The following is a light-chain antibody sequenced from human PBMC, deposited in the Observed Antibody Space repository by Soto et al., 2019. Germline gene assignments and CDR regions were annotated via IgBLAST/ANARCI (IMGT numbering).Light chain of an antibody. V-gene: IGLV2-14*01. Sequence: QSALTQPASVSGSPGQSITISCTGNSSDVGVYNYVSWYQQHPGKAPKLMIYEVSNRPSGVSNRFSGSKSDSTASLTISALQAEDEADYYCSSYTSSSTYVFGTGTKLTVL. CDR2: EVS. J-gene: IGLJ1*01. CDR1: SSDVGVYNY. CDR3: SSYTSSSTYV.